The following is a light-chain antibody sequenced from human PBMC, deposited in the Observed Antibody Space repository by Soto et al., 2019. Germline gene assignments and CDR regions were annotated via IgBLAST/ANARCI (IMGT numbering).Light chain of an antibody. Sequence: DIQMTQSPSTLSASVGDRVTITCRASQSISSWLAWYQQKPGKAPKLLIYDASSLESGVPSRFSGSGSGTEFTLTISSLQPDDFATYYCQQYNSWWWTFGQGTKVEIK. J-gene: IGKJ1*01. V-gene: IGKV1-5*01. CDR2: DAS. CDR1: QSISSW. CDR3: QQYNSWWWT.